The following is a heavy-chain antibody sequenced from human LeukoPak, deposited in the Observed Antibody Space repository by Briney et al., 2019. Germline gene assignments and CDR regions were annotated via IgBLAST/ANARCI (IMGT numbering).Heavy chain of an antibody. Sequence: ASVTVSCKASGGTFSSYAISWVRQAPGQGLEWMGWISAYRGDTNYAQKLQGRVTMTTDTSTSTAYMELRSLRVDDTAVYYCARDGFFGSGIVGAFDIWGQGTMVTVSS. J-gene: IGHJ3*02. D-gene: IGHD3-10*01. CDR2: ISAYRGDT. CDR3: ARDGFFGSGIVGAFDI. CDR1: GGTFSSYA. V-gene: IGHV1-18*01.